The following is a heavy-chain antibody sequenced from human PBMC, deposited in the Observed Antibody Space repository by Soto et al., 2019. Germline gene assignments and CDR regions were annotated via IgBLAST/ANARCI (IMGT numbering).Heavy chain of an antibody. CDR2: ISSNGGST. Sequence: PGGSPRLSFAASGFTFSSYWMHWVRQAPGKGLGWVSRISSNGGSTCYAGSVKGRFTISRDNAKNTLYLQMNSLRAEDTAVYYCAKAGVPIKQKQCYFDYWGQGTLVTVSS. CDR1: GFTFSSYW. D-gene: IGHD3-9*01. J-gene: IGHJ4*02. V-gene: IGHV3-74*01. CDR3: AKAGVPIKQKQCYFDY.